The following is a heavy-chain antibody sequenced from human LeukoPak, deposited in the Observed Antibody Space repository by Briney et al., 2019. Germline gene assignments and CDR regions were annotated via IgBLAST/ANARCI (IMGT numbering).Heavy chain of an antibody. V-gene: IGHV3-30*18. CDR1: GLAFSSYW. Sequence: GGSLRLSCAASGLAFSSYWMSWVRQAPGKGLEWVAVISYDGSNKYYADSVKGRFTISRDNSKNTLYLQMNSLRAEDTAVYYCAKETTVTVPQDYWGQGTLVTVSS. D-gene: IGHD4-17*01. CDR2: ISYDGSNK. J-gene: IGHJ4*02. CDR3: AKETTVTVPQDY.